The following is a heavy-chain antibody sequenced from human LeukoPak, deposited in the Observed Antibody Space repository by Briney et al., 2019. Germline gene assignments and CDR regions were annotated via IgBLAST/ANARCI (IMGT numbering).Heavy chain of an antibody. CDR1: GGTFSSYA. Sequence: SVKVSCKASGGTFSSYAISWVRQAPGQGLEWMGRIIPILGIANYAQKLQGRVTITADKSTSTAYMELSSLRSEDTAVYYCARGSGYCSGGSCEGQDYWGQGTLVTVSS. V-gene: IGHV1-69*04. CDR2: IIPILGIA. D-gene: IGHD2-15*01. CDR3: ARGSGYCSGGSCEGQDY. J-gene: IGHJ4*02.